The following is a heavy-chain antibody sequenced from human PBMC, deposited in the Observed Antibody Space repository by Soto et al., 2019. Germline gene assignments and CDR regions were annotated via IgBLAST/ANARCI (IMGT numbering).Heavy chain of an antibody. Sequence: PSETLYLTCAVSGGSISSGGYSWSWIRQPPGKGLEWIGYIYHSGSTNYNPSLKSRVTISVDTSKNQFSLKLTSVTAADTAVYYCARDKITGLFDYWGQGTLVTVSS. CDR1: GGSISSGGYS. D-gene: IGHD2-8*02. CDR3: ARDKITGLFDY. CDR2: IYHSGST. V-gene: IGHV4-30-4*07. J-gene: IGHJ4*02.